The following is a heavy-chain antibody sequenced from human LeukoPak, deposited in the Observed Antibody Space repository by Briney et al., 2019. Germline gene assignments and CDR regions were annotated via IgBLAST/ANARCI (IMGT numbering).Heavy chain of an antibody. CDR1: GDSITTSSNY. CDR2: VYRSGSS. D-gene: IGHD6-19*01. CDR3: ARRGTSGWAYYFDF. V-gene: IGHV4-39*01. Sequence: PSETLSLTCTVSGDSITTSSNYWGCLRHLPGKGLEWIGSVYRSGSSYYNPSLKSRVTISVDTSKNQFTLNLTSVTAADTAVYHCARRGTSGWAYYFDFWGPGSLLTVSS. J-gene: IGHJ4*02.